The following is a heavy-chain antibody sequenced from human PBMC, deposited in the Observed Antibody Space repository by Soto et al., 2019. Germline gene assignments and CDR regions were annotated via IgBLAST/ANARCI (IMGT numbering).Heavy chain of an antibody. CDR3: ATDPRYGDFPYFDY. Sequence: ASVKVSCKVSGYTLTELSMHWVRQAPGKGLDWMGGFDPEDGETIYAQKFQGRVTMTEDTSTDTAYMELSSLRSEDTAVYYCATDPRYGDFPYFDYWGQGTLVTVSS. CDR2: FDPEDGET. J-gene: IGHJ4*02. CDR1: GYTLTELS. V-gene: IGHV1-24*01. D-gene: IGHD4-17*01.